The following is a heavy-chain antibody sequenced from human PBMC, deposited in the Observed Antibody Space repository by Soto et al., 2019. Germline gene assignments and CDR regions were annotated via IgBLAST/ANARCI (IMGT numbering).Heavy chain of an antibody. CDR1: GGSISSGDYY. V-gene: IGHV4-30-4*01. CDR2: IYYSGST. Sequence: PSETLSLTCTVSGGSISSGDYYWSWIRQPPGKGLEWIGYIYYSGSTYYNPSLKSRVTISVDTSKNQFSLKLSSVTAADTAVYYCARHVMDDYVWGSYPRPFDYWGQGTLVTVSS. J-gene: IGHJ4*02. CDR3: ARHVMDDYVWGSYPRPFDY. D-gene: IGHD3-16*02.